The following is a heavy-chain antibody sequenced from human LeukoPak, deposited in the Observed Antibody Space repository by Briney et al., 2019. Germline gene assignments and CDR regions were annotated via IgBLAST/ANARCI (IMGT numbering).Heavy chain of an antibody. CDR2: ISSSSYI. Sequence: GGSLRLSCAASGFTFSSYSMNWVRQAPGKGLEWVSSISSSSYIYYADSVKGRFTISRDNAKNSLYLQMNSLRAEDTAVYYCARDRRQGGSYPYYYYYMDVWGKGTTVTVSS. J-gene: IGHJ6*03. D-gene: IGHD1-26*01. V-gene: IGHV3-21*01. CDR1: GFTFSSYS. CDR3: ARDRRQGGSYPYYYYYMDV.